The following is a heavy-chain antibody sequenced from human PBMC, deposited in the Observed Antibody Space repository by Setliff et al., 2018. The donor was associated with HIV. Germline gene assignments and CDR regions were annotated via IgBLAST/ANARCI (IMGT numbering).Heavy chain of an antibody. Sequence: LSLSCVVSGFTFSDYYITWIRHTPEKGLEWLSYISSRGTTKHYTDSLKGRFTISSDNSKSVVYLQMTSLRAEDTAVYYCVQGGLSSGWGSFWGQGTLVTVSS. V-gene: IGHV3-11*01. CDR3: VQGGLSSGWGSF. CDR2: ISSRGTTK. D-gene: IGHD6-25*01. J-gene: IGHJ4*02. CDR1: GFTFSDYY.